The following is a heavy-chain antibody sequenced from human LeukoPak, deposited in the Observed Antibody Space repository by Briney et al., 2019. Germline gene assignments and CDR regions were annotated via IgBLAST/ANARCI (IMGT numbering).Heavy chain of an antibody. D-gene: IGHD2-21*01. CDR3: ARHIVRPTMLIEY. CDR1: HYSISSGYS. V-gene: IGHV4-38-2*01. Sequence: SETLSLTCAVSHYSISSGYSWGWIRQPPEKGLEWIGSIYHSGSASYNPSLKSRVTMSVDASKNQFSLRLSSVTAADTAVYYCARHIVRPTMLIEYWGQGILVTVSS. J-gene: IGHJ4*02. CDR2: IYHSGSA.